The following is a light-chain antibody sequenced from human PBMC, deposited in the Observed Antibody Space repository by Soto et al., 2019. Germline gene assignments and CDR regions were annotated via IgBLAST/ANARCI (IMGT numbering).Light chain of an antibody. CDR2: DST. CDR1: QGFXTS. Sequence: FLTQSASPLSLSPGESVTLSCRASQGFXTSLAWYEQKSGKPPRLVTXDSTLRATGVPERFVGSRSGREFTLTINSLEPVDFAGYYCQQRNVWPTRTFGQGTRLGIK. V-gene: IGKV3-11*02. CDR3: QQRNVWPTRT. J-gene: IGKJ5*01.